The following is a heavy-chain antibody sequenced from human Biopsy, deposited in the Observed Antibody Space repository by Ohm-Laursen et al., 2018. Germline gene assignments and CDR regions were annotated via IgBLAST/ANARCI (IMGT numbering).Heavy chain of an antibody. D-gene: IGHD5-24*01. CDR3: ARDVEGFYSYAMDV. CDR1: GSGFSVYY. Sequence: SLTLSCTSSGSGFSVYYMSWIWLAPRQGLEWVSYITSGGSTTDYADSVQGRFIIFRDNANSSQFLQMNRLRAEDTAVYYCARDVEGFYSYAMDVWGQGTTVTVSS. J-gene: IGHJ6*02. CDR2: ITSGGSTT. V-gene: IGHV3-11*01.